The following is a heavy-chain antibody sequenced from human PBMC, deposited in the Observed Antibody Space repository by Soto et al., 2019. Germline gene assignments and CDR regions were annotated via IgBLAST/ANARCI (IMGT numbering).Heavy chain of an antibody. CDR3: AAVTTGYLYYYYGMDV. J-gene: IGHJ6*02. D-gene: IGHD3-9*01. Sequence: SVKVSCKASGFTFTSSAVQWVRQARGQRLEGIGWIVVGSGNTNYAQKFQERVTITRDMSTSTAYMELSSLRSEDTAVYYCAAVTTGYLYYYYGMDVWGQGTTVTVSS. CDR1: GFTFTSSA. V-gene: IGHV1-58*01. CDR2: IVVGSGNT.